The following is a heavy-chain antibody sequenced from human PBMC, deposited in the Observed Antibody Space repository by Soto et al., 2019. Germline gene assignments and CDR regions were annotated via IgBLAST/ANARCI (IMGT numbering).Heavy chain of an antibody. CDR1: GGSISSSSYY. J-gene: IGHJ4*02. CDR2: IYYSGST. Sequence: QLQLQESGPGLVKPSETLSLTCTVSGGSISSSSYYWGWIRQPPGKGLEWIGSIYYSGSTYYNPSLKSRVTISVDTSKNQFSLKLSSVTAADTAVYYCARQTFAAVAGAPGYWGQGTLVTVSS. D-gene: IGHD6-19*01. CDR3: ARQTFAAVAGAPGY. V-gene: IGHV4-39*01.